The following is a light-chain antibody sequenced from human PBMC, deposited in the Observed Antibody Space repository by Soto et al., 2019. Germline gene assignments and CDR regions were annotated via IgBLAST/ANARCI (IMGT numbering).Light chain of an antibody. CDR1: QSISSW. Sequence: DIQMTQSPSTLSASVGDRVTITCRASQSISSWLAWYQQKPGIAPKLLIYEASTLNSGVPSRFSSSGSGTEFTLTISSLQPDDFATYYYQQYNGNARTFGQGTKVEIK. CDR2: EAS. J-gene: IGKJ1*01. CDR3: QQYNGNART. V-gene: IGKV1-5*03.